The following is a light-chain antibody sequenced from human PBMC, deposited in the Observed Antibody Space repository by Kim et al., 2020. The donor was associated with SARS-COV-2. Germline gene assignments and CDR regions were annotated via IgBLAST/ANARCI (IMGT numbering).Light chain of an antibody. V-gene: IGKV1-27*01. Sequence: IQMTESPSSLSASVGDRVTITCRASQGISNYLAWYQQKPGKVPQLLIYAASTLQSGVPSRFSGSASGTDFTLTISTLQPEDVATYYGQYYKDASIFGQGTKVDIK. CDR2: AAS. CDR3: QYYKDASI. J-gene: IGKJ1*01. CDR1: QGISNY.